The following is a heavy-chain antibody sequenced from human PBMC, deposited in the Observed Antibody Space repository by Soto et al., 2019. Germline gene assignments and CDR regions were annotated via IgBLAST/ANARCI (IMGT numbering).Heavy chain of an antibody. CDR3: ARDQFLSGDYPENFQH. Sequence: QVPLVQSGAEVKKPGASVKVSCKASGYTFTSYGISWVRQAPGQGLEWMGWISAYNGNTNYAQKLQGRVTMTTDTSTRTADMELRSLRSDDTAVYYYARDQFLSGDYPENFQHWGQGTLVTVSS. CDR2: ISAYNGNT. J-gene: IGHJ1*01. D-gene: IGHD4-17*01. V-gene: IGHV1-18*01. CDR1: GYTFTSYG.